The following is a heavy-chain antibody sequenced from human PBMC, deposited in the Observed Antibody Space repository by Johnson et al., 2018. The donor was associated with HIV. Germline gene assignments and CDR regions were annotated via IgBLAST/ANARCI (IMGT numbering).Heavy chain of an antibody. CDR1: GFTFSDYY. V-gene: IGHV3-11*04. Sequence: GSLRLSCAASGFTFSDYYMSWIRQAPGKGLEWVSYISSSGSIIYYADSVKGRFTISRDNAKNSLFLQMNSLRTEDTGVYYCARREVVFGSYDNWDAFDIWGQGTMVTVSS. J-gene: IGHJ3*02. CDR2: ISSSGSII. CDR3: ARREVVFGSYDNWDAFDI. D-gene: IGHD1-1*01.